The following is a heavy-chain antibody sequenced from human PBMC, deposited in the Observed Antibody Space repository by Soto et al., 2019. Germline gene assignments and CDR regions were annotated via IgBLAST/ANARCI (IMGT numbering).Heavy chain of an antibody. CDR2: INAGNGNT. J-gene: IGHJ4*02. D-gene: IGHD3-3*01. CDR1: GYTFTSYA. Sequence: ASVKVSCKASGYTFTSYAMHWVRQAPGQRLEWMGWINAGNGNTKYSQKFQGRVTITRDTSASTAYMELSSLRSEDTAVYYCAKGAYYDFWSGYSAFDYWGQGTLVTVSS. CDR3: AKGAYYDFWSGYSAFDY. V-gene: IGHV1-3*01.